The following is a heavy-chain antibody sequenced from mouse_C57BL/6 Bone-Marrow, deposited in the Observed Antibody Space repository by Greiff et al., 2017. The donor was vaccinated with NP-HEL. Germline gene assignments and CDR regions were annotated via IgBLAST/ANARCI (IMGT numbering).Heavy chain of an antibody. V-gene: IGHV14-4*01. CDR1: GFNIKDDY. CDR3: TTWNYDY. CDR2: IDPENGDT. Sequence: VQLQQPGAELVKPGASVKMSCTASGFNIKDDYMHWVKQRPEQGLEWIGWIDPENGDTEYASKFQGKATITADTSSNTAYLQLSSLTSEDTAVYYCTTWNYDYWGQGTTLTVSS. J-gene: IGHJ2*01.